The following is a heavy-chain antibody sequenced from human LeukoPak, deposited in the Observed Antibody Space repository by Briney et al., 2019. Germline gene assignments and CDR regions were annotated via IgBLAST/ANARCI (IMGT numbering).Heavy chain of an antibody. J-gene: IGHJ6*02. CDR3: AKGVYDSGRTQYDYYYGMDV. CDR1: GFTFNSHG. D-gene: IGHD3-10*01. CDR2: VSYDGRNR. Sequence: PGGSLRLSCAATGFTFNSHGMHWVRQPPGKGLEWVAVVSYDGRNRYADSAKGRFTISRDESKNTLYLEMNSLRVADTAVYYCAKGVYDSGRTQYDYYYGMDVWGQGTTVTVSS. V-gene: IGHV3-30*18.